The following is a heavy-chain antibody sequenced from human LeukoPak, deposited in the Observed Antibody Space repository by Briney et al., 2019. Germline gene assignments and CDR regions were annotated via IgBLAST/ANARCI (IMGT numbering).Heavy chain of an antibody. CDR1: GYTFTGYY. Sequence: ASVKVSCKASGYTFTGYYMHWVRQAPGQGLEWMGWINPNSGGTNYAQKFQGRVTMTRDTSISTAYMELSRLRSDDTAVYYCARDRSRRGSTCFDCWGQGTLVTVSS. CDR3: ARDRSRRGSTCFDC. J-gene: IGHJ4*02. CDR2: INPNSGGT. V-gene: IGHV1-2*02. D-gene: IGHD1-26*01.